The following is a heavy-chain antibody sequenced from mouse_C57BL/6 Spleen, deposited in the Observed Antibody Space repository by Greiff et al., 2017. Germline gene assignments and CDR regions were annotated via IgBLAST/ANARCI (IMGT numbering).Heavy chain of an antibody. J-gene: IGHJ2*01. CDR2: IDPSDSYT. CDR3: ARGGVYDGYYGDY. CDR1: GYTFTSYW. Sequence: QVQLQQPGAELVMPGASVKLSCKASGYTFTSYWMHWVKQRPGQGLEWIGEIDPSDSYTNYNQKFKGKSTLTVDKSSSTAYMQLSSLTSEDSAVYYCARGGVYDGYYGDYWGQGTTRTVSS. V-gene: IGHV1-69*01. D-gene: IGHD2-3*01.